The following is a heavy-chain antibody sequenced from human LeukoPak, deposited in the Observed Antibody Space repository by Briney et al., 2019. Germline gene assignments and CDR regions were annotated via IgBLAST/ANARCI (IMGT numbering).Heavy chain of an antibody. Sequence: ASVKVSCKASGGTFSSYAISWVRQAPGQGLEWMGRIIPILGIANYAQKFQGRITITADKSTSTAYMELSSLRSEDTAVYYCARLTYSGSYYAFDIWGQGTMVTVSS. CDR1: GGTFSSYA. CDR2: IIPILGIA. V-gene: IGHV1-69*04. CDR3: ARLTYSGSYYAFDI. J-gene: IGHJ3*02. D-gene: IGHD1-26*01.